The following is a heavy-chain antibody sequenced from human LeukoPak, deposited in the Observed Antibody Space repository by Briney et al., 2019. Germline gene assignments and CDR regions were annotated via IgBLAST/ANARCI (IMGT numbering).Heavy chain of an antibody. CDR2: INHSGST. J-gene: IGHJ3*02. CDR3: ARVAYDAFDI. CDR1: GGSFSGYY. Sequence: TSETLSLTCAVYGGSFSGYYWSWIRQPPGKGLEWIGEINHSGSTIYNPSFKSRVTISVDTSKNQVSLKLSSVTAADTAVYYCARVAYDAFDIWGQGTMVTVSS. V-gene: IGHV4-34*01.